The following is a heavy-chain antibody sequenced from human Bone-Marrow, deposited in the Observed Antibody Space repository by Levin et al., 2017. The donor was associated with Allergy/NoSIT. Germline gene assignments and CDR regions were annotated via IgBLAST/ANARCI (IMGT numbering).Heavy chain of an antibody. V-gene: IGHV3-23*01. Sequence: GESLKISCAASGFTFSNHAMTWVRQAPGRGLEWVSTICGSIGTTYYADSVKGRFTISRDNSRNTLYVQMNRLRAEDTAIYYCAKERFVAPGNVGGSDHWGQGTQVTVSS. CDR3: AKERFVAPGNVGGSDH. CDR1: GFTFSNHA. J-gene: IGHJ4*02. CDR2: ICGSIGTT. D-gene: IGHD2-15*01.